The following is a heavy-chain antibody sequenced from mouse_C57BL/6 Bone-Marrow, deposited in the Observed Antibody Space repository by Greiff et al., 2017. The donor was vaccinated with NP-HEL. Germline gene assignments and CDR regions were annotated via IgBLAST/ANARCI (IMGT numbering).Heavy chain of an antibody. J-gene: IGHJ3*01. Sequence: VQLQQSGPELVQPGASVKISCKASGYSFTGYFMHWVKQSHGKSLEWIGRINPYNGDTFYNQKFKGKATFTVDKSSSTAHMELLSLTSEDFAVYYCARSSFYYSNYAAWFAYWGKGTLVTVSA. V-gene: IGHV1-37*01. CDR1: GYSFTGYF. CDR3: ARSSFYYSNYAAWFAY. CDR2: INPYNGDT. D-gene: IGHD2-5*01.